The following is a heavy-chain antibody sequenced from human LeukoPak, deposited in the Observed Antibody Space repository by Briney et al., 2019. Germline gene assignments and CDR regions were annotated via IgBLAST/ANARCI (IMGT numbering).Heavy chain of an antibody. J-gene: IGHJ5*02. CDR3: ARVRPTRITIFGVVDPKYNWFDP. Sequence: GASVKVSCKASGYTFTSYDINWVRQATGQGLEWMGWMNPNSGNTGYAQKFQGRVTMTRNTSISTAYMELSSLRSEDTAVYCCARVRPTRITIFGVVDPKYNWFDPWGQGTLVTVSS. CDR2: MNPNSGNT. D-gene: IGHD3-3*01. V-gene: IGHV1-8*01. CDR1: GYTFTSYD.